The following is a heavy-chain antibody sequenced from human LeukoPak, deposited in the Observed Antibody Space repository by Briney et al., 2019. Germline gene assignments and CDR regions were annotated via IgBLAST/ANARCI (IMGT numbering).Heavy chain of an antibody. V-gene: IGHV4-30-4*08. CDR3: ASRSRYSGSYWLNY. J-gene: IGHJ4*02. D-gene: IGHD1-26*01. Sequence: SETLSLTCTVSGGSISSGDYYWSWIRQPPGKGLEWIGYIYYSGSTYYNPSLKSRVTISVDTSKNQFSLKLSSVTAADTAVYYCASRSRYSGSYWLNYWGQGTPVTVSS. CDR1: GGSISSGDYY. CDR2: IYYSGST.